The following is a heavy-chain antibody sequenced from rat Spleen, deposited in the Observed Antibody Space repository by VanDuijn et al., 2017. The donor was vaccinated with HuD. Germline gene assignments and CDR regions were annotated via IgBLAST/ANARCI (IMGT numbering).Heavy chain of an antibody. CDR3: ARDYGYNLYVMDV. Sequence: QVQLQQSGAELAKPGSSVKISCKASGYTFTSYFIIWIKQTTGQGLEYIGYINTGSGGTTYNAKFKGKATLTVDRSSTTAFMQLSSLTPDDSAVYYCARDYGYNLYVMDVWGQGAALTVSS. J-gene: IGHJ4*01. CDR1: GYTFTSYF. CDR2: INTGSGGT. D-gene: IGHD1-9*01. V-gene: IGHV1-43*01.